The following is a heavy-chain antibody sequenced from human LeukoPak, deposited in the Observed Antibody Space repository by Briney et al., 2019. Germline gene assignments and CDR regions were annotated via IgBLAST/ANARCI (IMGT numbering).Heavy chain of an antibody. CDR1: GYTFTSYY. Sequence: GASVEVSCKASGYTFTSYYMHWVRQAPGQGLEWMGIINPSGGSTGYAQKFQGRVTMTRDTSTSTVYMELNSLRSDDTAVYHCARALPHVRSGYYYYYMDVWGKGTTVTISS. V-gene: IGHV1-46*01. CDR3: ARALPHVRSGYYYYYMDV. CDR2: INPSGGST. D-gene: IGHD6-25*01. J-gene: IGHJ6*03.